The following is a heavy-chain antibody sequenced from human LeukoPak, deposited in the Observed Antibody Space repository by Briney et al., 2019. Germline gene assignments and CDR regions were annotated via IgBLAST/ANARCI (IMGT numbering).Heavy chain of an antibody. V-gene: IGHV3-66*01. D-gene: IGHD2-21*02. CDR2: IYSGGNT. CDR3: ARERYCGGDCYSFAFDI. J-gene: IGHJ3*02. CDR1: GFIVSSKY. Sequence: GGSLRLSCAASGFIVSSKYMSWVRQAPGKGLVWVSVIYSGGNTYYTDSVKGRFTISRDNSKNTLYLQMNSLRAEDTAVYYCARERYCGGDCYSFAFDIWGQGTMVTVSS.